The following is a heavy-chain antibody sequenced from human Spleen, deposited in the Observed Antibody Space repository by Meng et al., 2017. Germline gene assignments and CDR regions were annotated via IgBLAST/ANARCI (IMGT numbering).Heavy chain of an antibody. J-gene: IGHJ4*01. CDR1: GGIFSNYV. V-gene: IGHV1-69*13. CDR3: ARVTVGYYFDY. D-gene: IGHD1-20*01. CDR2: INAVFGTT. Sequence: SVKVSCKALGGIFSNYVIGWVRQAPGQGLEWMGGINAVFGTTNYAQKFQDRVTITSDESTSTVYMELTRLTSEDTAVYYCARVTVGYYFDYWGQGTLVTVSS.